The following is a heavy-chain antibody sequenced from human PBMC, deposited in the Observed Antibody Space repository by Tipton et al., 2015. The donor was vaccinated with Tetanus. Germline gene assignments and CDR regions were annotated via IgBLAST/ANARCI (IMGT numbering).Heavy chain of an antibody. D-gene: IGHD7-27*01. J-gene: IGHJ2*01. Sequence: TLSLTCAVSGGSISSNYWWSWVRQSPGTGLEWIGEISHNGSTNYNPSLKSRVTISVDKSKNQFSLELSSVTAADTAVYFCARLFNWGSGYFFFDLWGRGTLVTVSS. V-gene: IGHV4-4*01. CDR2: ISHNGST. CDR1: GGSISSNYW. CDR3: ARLFNWGSGYFFFDL.